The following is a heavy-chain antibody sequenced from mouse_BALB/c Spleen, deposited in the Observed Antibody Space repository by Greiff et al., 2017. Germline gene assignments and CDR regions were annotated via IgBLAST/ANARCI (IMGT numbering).Heavy chain of an antibody. CDR2: IDPSDSYT. D-gene: IGHD1-1*01. CDR3: ARCYYYGSSYFDY. Sequence: QVQLQQPGAELVKPGASVKLSCKASGYTFTSYWMHWVQQRPGPGLEWIGEIDPSDSYTNYNQKFKDKATLTADKSSSTAYMQLSSLTSEDSAVYYCARCYYYGSSYFDYWGQGTTLTVSS. J-gene: IGHJ2*01. V-gene: IGHV1-69*02. CDR1: GYTFTSYW.